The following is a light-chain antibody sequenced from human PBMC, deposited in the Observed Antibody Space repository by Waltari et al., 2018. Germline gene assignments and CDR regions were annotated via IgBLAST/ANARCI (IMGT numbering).Light chain of an antibody. J-gene: IGKJ1*01. CDR3: QNHERLPAT. Sequence: EVVLTQSPGTLSLSPGERVTLSCRASQSVSKYYAWYQQKRDQAPRLLIYAASTRATGIPDRFSGSGSGTYFRLTISILEPEDFAVYYCQNHERLPATFGQGTKVEIK. CDR1: QSVSKYY. CDR2: AAS. V-gene: IGKV3-20*01.